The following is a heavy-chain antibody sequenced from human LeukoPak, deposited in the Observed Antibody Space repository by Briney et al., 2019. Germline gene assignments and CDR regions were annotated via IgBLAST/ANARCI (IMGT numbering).Heavy chain of an antibody. D-gene: IGHD6-13*01. V-gene: IGHV3-43*02. Sequence: GGSLRLSCAASGFTFDDYAMHWVRQAPGKGLEWVSLISGDGGSTYYADSVRGRFTISRDNSKNSLYLQMNSLRTEDTALYYCAKIPGIPAAGTQDVDYYYGMDVWGQGTMVTVSS. CDR1: GFTFDDYA. J-gene: IGHJ6*02. CDR3: AKIPGIPAAGTQDVDYYYGMDV. CDR2: ISGDGGST.